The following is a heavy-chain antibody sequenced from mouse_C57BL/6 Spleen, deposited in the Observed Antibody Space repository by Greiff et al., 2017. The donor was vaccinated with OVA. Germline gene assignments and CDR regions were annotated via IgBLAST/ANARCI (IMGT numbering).Heavy chain of an antibody. CDR3: ARSYDGYYTYFDV. D-gene: IGHD2-3*01. Sequence: QVQLKESGAELAKPGASVKLSCKASGYTFTSYWMHWVKQRPGQGLEWIGYINPSSGYTKYNQKFKDKATLTADKSSSTAYMQLSSLTYEDSAVYYCARSYDGYYTYFDVWGTGTTVTVSS. J-gene: IGHJ1*03. CDR2: INPSSGYT. V-gene: IGHV1-7*01. CDR1: GYTFTSYW.